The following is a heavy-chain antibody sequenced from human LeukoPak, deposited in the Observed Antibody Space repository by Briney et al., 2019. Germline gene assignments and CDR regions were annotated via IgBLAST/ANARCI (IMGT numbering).Heavy chain of an antibody. CDR1: GFTFSNYN. CDR3: AKPLWFGELLYHHFDY. CDR2: ISSSSSYI. V-gene: IGHV3-21*01. Sequence: GGSLRLSCAASGFTFSNYNMNWVRQAPGKGLEWVSSISSSSSYIYYAGSVKGRFAISRDNSKNTLYLQMNSLRAEDTAVYYCAKPLWFGELLYHHFDYWGQGTLVTVSS. J-gene: IGHJ4*02. D-gene: IGHD3-10*01.